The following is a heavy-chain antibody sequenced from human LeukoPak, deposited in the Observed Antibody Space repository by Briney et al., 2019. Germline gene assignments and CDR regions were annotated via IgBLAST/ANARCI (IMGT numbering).Heavy chain of an antibody. V-gene: IGHV4-59*01. CDR2: IYSSGST. CDR3: SRGNSGYDYAFDI. Sequence: SQTLSLTCTVSGGSISSYHWSWIRQPPGKGLQWIGFIYSSGSTNYNPSLKSRVTISLDTSKNQFSLRVSSVTSADTAVYYCSRGNSGYDYAFDIWGQGTMVTVSS. J-gene: IGHJ3*02. D-gene: IGHD5-12*01. CDR1: GGSISSYH.